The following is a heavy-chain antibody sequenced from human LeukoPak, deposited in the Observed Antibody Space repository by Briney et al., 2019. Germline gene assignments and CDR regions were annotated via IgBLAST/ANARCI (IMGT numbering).Heavy chain of an antibody. CDR1: GYIFTSYW. D-gene: IGHD4-17*01. V-gene: IGHV5-51*01. J-gene: IGHJ6*03. Sequence: KVGASLQISCEGSGYIFTSYWIGWVRQLPGKGLEWMGIIYPGDSDTRYSPSFQGQVTISADKSISTAYLQWSSLKASDTAMYYCARHVPTRYGDYYMDVWGKGTTVSVS. CDR3: ARHVPTRYGDYYMDV. CDR2: IYPGDSDT.